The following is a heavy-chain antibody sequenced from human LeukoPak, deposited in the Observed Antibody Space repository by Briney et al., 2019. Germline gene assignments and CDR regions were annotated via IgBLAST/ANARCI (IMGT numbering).Heavy chain of an antibody. CDR2: ISSSSYI. Sequence: GGSLRLSCSASGFTFSTYWMSWVRQAPGKGLEWVSSISSSSYIYYADSVKGRFTISRDNAKNSLYLQMNSLRAEDTAVYYCARDLYYFDYWGQGTLVTVSS. CDR1: GFTFSTYW. J-gene: IGHJ4*02. CDR3: ARDLYYFDY. V-gene: IGHV3-21*01.